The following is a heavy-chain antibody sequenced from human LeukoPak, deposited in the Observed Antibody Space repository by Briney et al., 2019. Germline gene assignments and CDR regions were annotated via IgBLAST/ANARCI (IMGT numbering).Heavy chain of an antibody. V-gene: IGHV3-21*01. D-gene: IGHD2-2*01. CDR2: ISSSSSYI. CDR3: ARDLVVAAAISVGKDV. J-gene: IGHJ6*02. CDR1: GFTFSSYS. Sequence: PGGSLRLSCAASGFTFSSYSMNWVRQAPGKGLEWVSSISSSSSYIYYADSVKGRFTISRDNAKNSLYLQMNSLRAEDTAVCYCARDLVVAAAISVGKDVWGQGTTVTVSS.